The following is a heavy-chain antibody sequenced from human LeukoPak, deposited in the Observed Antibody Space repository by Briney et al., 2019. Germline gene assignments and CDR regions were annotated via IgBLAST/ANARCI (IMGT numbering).Heavy chain of an antibody. CDR2: IGSSSDAI. Sequence: QPGGSLRLSCAASGFTFSTYGMNWVRQAPGKGPEWVSYIGSSSDAIYYPDSVRGRFTISRDNAKNSLYLQMNSLRDEDTAVYYCARAMRSGYDYWGQGTLVTVSS. J-gene: IGHJ4*02. CDR3: ARAMRSGYDY. D-gene: IGHD5-12*01. CDR1: GFTFSTYG. V-gene: IGHV3-48*02.